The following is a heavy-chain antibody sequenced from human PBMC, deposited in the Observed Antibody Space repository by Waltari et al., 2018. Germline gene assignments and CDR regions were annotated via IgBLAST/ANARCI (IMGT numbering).Heavy chain of an antibody. CDR1: GGTFSSYT. J-gene: IGHJ4*02. D-gene: IGHD5-18*01. CDR3: ARKFSGGYSYGD. Sequence: QVQLVQSGAEVKKPGSSVKVSCKASGGTFSSYTISWVRQAPGQGLEWMGRIIPILGIANYAQKFQGRVTITADKPTSTAYMELNSLRAEDTAVYYCARKFSGGYSYGDWGQGTLVTVSS. V-gene: IGHV1-69*02. CDR2: IIPILGIA.